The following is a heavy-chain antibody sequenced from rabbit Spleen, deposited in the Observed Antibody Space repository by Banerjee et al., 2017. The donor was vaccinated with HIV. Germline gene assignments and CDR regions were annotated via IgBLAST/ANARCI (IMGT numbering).Heavy chain of an antibody. CDR1: GVSFSFSSY. D-gene: IGHD1-1*01. Sequence: QSLEESGGDLVKPGASLTLTCTASGVSFSFSSYMCWVRQAPGKGLEWIGCIYTGSSGSTYYANWAKGRFTISKTSSTTVTLQMTSLTAADTATYFCVRGASGSGYYSLWGPGTLVT. J-gene: IGHJ4*01. V-gene: IGHV1S40*01. CDR2: IYTGSSGST. CDR3: VRGASGSGYYSL.